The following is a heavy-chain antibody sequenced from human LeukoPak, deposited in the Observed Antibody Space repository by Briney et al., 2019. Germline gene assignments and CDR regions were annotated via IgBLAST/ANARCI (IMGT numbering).Heavy chain of an antibody. J-gene: IGHJ4*02. D-gene: IGHD1-26*01. CDR2: INPNSGGT. CDR3: ARAPYRYSGSYGY. V-gene: IGHV1-2*02. Sequence: GASVTVSCKASGYTFTGYYMHWVRQAPGQGLEWMGWINPNSGGTNYAQKFQGRVTMTRDTSISTAYMELSRLRSDDTAVYYCARAPYRYSGSYGYWGQGTLVTVSS. CDR1: GYTFTGYY.